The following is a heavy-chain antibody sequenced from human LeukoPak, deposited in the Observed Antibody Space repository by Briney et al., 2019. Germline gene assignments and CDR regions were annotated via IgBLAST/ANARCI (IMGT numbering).Heavy chain of an antibody. CDR3: ASATLRCSGGSCYEMDV. V-gene: IGHV1-69*06. CDR2: IIPLFGTP. J-gene: IGHJ6*04. CDR1: GGTFSSYT. D-gene: IGHD2-15*01. Sequence: ASVTVSCKASGGTFSSYTISWVRQAPGQGLEWMGGIIPLFGTPDYAQKFQGRVTITADKSTSTAYMELSSLRSEDTAVYYCASATLRCSGGSCYEMDVWGKGTTVTVSS.